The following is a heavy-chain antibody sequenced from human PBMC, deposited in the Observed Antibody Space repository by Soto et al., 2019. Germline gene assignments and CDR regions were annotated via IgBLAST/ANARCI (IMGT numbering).Heavy chain of an antibody. CDR1: GYTFTSYA. CDR2: INAGNGNT. J-gene: IGHJ3*01. D-gene: IGHD3-3*01. V-gene: IGHV1-3*01. CDR3: ARRRRFLERREEALDAFDL. Sequence: QVQLVQSGAEVKKPGASVKVSCKASGYTFTSYAMHWVRQAPGQRLEWIGWINAGNGNTKYSQKLQGRVTITRDTSAGTAYMELSSLRSEDTAVYYCARRRRFLERREEALDAFDLWGQGTMVTVSS.